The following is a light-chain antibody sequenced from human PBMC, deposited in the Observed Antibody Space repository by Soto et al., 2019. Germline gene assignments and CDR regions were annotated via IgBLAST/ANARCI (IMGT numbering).Light chain of an antibody. CDR1: QNIKGNE. Sequence: EVVLTQSPGTLSLSPGERATLSCRASQNIKGNELAWYQQKPGQAPRLLIYRGSSRATGIPDRFSDRGSGTDLTLSISRLEPEDFAVYYCQDYGTSAPWTFGQGTKVEIK. CDR2: RGS. J-gene: IGKJ1*01. V-gene: IGKV3-20*01. CDR3: QDYGTSAPWT.